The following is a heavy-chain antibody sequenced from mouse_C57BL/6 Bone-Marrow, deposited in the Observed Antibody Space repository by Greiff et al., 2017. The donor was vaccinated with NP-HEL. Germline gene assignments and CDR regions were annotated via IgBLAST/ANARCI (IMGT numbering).Heavy chain of an antibody. CDR1: GFTFSSYA. D-gene: IGHD3-2*02. CDR2: ISDGGSYT. J-gene: IGHJ2*01. V-gene: IGHV5-4*01. Sequence: EVQGVESGGGLVKPGGSLKLSCAASGFTFSSYAMSWVRQTPEKRLEWVATISDGGSYTYYPDNVKGRFTISRDNAKNNLYLQMSHLKSEDTAMYYCARDSGDWGQGTTLTVSS. CDR3: ARDSGD.